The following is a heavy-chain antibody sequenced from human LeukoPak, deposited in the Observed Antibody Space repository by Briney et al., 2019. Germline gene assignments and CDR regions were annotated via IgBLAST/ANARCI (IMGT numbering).Heavy chain of an antibody. J-gene: IGHJ4*02. CDR2: INPNSGGT. Sequence: ASLKVSCKASGYTFTGPYIHWMRQAPGQGLEWMGWINPNSGGTKYAQKFQVRVTVTRDTSTSTVYMELSGLRADDTAAYYCARVEYCTKGVCINFDLWGQGTLVTVSS. V-gene: IGHV1-2*02. CDR3: ARVEYCTKGVCINFDL. CDR1: GYTFTGPY. D-gene: IGHD2-8*01.